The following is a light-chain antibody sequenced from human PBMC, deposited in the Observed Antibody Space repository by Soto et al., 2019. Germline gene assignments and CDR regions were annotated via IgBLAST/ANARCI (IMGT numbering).Light chain of an antibody. Sequence: QSALTQPASVSGSPGQSITISCTGTSSDVGGYNYVSWYQQHPGKAPKLMIYDVSNRPSGVSNRFSGPKSGNTASLTISGLQAEDEADYYCSSYTSSSTGVFGGGTKVTVL. CDR3: SSYTSSSTGV. V-gene: IGLV2-14*01. J-gene: IGLJ2*01. CDR1: SSDVGGYNY. CDR2: DVS.